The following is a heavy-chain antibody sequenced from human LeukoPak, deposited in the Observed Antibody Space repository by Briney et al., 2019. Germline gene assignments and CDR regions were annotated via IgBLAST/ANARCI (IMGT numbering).Heavy chain of an antibody. V-gene: IGHV4-38-2*02. D-gene: IGHD3-3*01. J-gene: IGHJ6*03. CDR2: IYHSGST. CDR3: ARAPTVEWLSTYIDV. CDR1: GYSISSGYY. Sequence: SETLSLTCTVSGYSISSGYYWGWIRQPPGKGLEWIGSIYHSGSTYYNPSLKSRVTISVDTSKNQFSLKLSSVTAADTAVYYCARAPTVEWLSTYIDVWGKGTTVTVSS.